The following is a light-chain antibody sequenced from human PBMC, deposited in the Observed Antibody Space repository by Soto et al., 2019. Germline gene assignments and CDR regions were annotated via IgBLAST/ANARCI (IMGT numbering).Light chain of an antibody. CDR3: LQCYSTPYT. J-gene: IGKJ2*01. V-gene: IGKV1-39*01. CDR1: QSISSY. CDR2: AAS. Sequence: DIQMTQSPSSLSASVGDRVTITCRASQSISSYLNWYQQKPGKAPKLLIYAASSLQSRVPSRVSGSGSGTDFTLTTSCLQTEEFAAYYELQCYSTPYTVGQGTKLEIK.